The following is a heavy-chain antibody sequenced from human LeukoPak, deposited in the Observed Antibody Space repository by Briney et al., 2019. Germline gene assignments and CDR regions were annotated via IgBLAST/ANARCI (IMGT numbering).Heavy chain of an antibody. Sequence: ASVKVSCKASGYTFTGYYMHWVRQAPGQGLEWMGRINPNSGGTNYEQKFKGRVTMTRDTSISTAYMELSRLRSDDTAVYYCAREGDYGDYPIDYWGQGTLVTVSS. CDR2: INPNSGGT. D-gene: IGHD4-17*01. CDR1: GYTFTGYY. CDR3: AREGDYGDYPIDY. J-gene: IGHJ4*02. V-gene: IGHV1-2*06.